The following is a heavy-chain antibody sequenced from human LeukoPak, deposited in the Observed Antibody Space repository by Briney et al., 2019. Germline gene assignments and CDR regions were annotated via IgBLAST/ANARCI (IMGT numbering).Heavy chain of an antibody. CDR2: IGGSDGKT. CDR3: AKGVTGWPYYFDS. Sequence: GGSLRLSCAASGFTFKNYAMSWVRLAPGKELDWISSIGGSDGKTYNEDSVKGRFTISRDNYRDTLYLQMNSLTVEDADVYYCAKGVTGWPYYFDSWGQGTLVTVSS. V-gene: IGHV3-23*01. D-gene: IGHD6-19*01. J-gene: IGHJ4*02. CDR1: GFTFKNYA.